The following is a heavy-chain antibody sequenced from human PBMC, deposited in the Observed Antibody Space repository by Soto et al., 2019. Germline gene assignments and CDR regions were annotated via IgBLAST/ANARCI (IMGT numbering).Heavy chain of an antibody. Sequence: QVQLQESGPGLVEPSQTLFLTCTVSGAPINSGGYYWRWNRQVPGKGLEWIGYIYFSGSTYYNPSLESRVTISLDTSQNQFSLKLSSVTAADTAVYYCASGNAWEALLAYWGQGTLVTVSS. D-gene: IGHD1-26*01. CDR1: GAPINSGGYY. CDR2: IYFSGST. V-gene: IGHV4-31*03. CDR3: ASGNAWEALLAY. J-gene: IGHJ4*02.